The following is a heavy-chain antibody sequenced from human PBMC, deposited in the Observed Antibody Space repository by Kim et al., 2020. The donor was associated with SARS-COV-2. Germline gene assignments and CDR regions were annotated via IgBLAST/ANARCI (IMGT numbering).Heavy chain of an antibody. CDR2: ISGSGGST. CDR3: AKHYGSGSYYDLLGY. D-gene: IGHD3-10*01. Sequence: GGSLRLSCAASGFTFSSYAMSWVRQAPGKGLEWVSAISGSGGSTYYADSVKGRFTISRDNSKNTLYLQMNSLRAEDTAVYYCAKHYGSGSYYDLLGYWGQGTLVTVSS. J-gene: IGHJ4*02. CDR1: GFTFSSYA. V-gene: IGHV3-23*01.